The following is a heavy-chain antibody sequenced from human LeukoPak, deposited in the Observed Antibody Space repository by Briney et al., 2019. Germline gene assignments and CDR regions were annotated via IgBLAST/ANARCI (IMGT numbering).Heavy chain of an antibody. J-gene: IGHJ4*02. CDR3: VLPGLGGVIY. CDR2: IRYDGSIK. Sequence: GGSLRLSCAASGFTFSRYGMHWVRQAPGKGLEWVAFIRYDGSIKYYADSVKGRFTISRDTSKNTLYLQMSSLRTEDTAVYYCVLPGLGGVIYWGQGTLVTVSS. D-gene: IGHD3-16*01. V-gene: IGHV3-30*02. CDR1: GFTFSRYG.